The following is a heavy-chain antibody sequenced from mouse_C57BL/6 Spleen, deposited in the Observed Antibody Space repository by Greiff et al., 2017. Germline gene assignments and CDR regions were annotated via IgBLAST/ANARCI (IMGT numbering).Heavy chain of an antibody. CDR2: IWRGGST. Sequence: QVQLQQSGPGLVQPSQSLSITCTVSGFSLTSYGVHWVRQSPGKGLEWLGVIWRGGSTDYNAAFMSRLSITKDNSKSQVFFKMNSLQADDTAIYYCAKKGGSTMITSYAMDYWGQGTSVTVSS. V-gene: IGHV2-5*01. J-gene: IGHJ4*01. CDR3: AKKGGSTMITSYAMDY. CDR1: GFSLTSYG. D-gene: IGHD2-4*01.